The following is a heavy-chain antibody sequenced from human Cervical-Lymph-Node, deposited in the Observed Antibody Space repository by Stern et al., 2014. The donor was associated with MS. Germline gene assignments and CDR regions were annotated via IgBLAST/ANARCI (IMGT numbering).Heavy chain of an antibody. J-gene: IGHJ5*02. CDR1: GGSVSSGSYY. V-gene: IGHV4-61*01. Sequence: QVQLQESGPGLVKPSETLSLTCTVSGGSVSSGSYYWSWIRQPPGKGLEWIGYIYYSGSTNYNPSLKSRVTISVDTSKNQFSLKLSSVTAADTAVYYCAREHYYYDSSGYYSLYNWFDPWGQGTLVTVSS. D-gene: IGHD3-22*01. CDR2: IYYSGST. CDR3: AREHYYYDSSGYYSLYNWFDP.